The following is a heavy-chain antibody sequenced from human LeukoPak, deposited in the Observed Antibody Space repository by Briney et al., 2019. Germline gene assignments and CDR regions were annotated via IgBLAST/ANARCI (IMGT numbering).Heavy chain of an antibody. CDR3: ARGISYYDSSGYYSGAFDI. CDR2: IIPIFGTA. J-gene: IGHJ3*02. Sequence: SVKVSCKASGGTFSSYAISWVRQAPGQGLEWMGRIIPIFGTANYVQKFQGRVTITTDESTSTAYMELSSLRSEDTAVYYCARGISYYDSSGYYSGAFDIWGQGTMVTVSS. D-gene: IGHD3-22*01. CDR1: GGTFSSYA. V-gene: IGHV1-69*05.